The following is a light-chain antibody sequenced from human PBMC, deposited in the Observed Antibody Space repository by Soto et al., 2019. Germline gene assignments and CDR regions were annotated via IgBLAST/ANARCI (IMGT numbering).Light chain of an antibody. CDR2: DVS. Sequence: VVLTPSPATLSLSPGERATLSCRASQSISSYLAWYQQKPGQAPRLLMYDVSNRATGIPARFSGSGSGTDFTLTISSLEPDDFAVYYCQHRSSWPITFGQGTRLEIK. CDR1: QSISSY. J-gene: IGKJ5*01. V-gene: IGKV3-11*01. CDR3: QHRSSWPIT.